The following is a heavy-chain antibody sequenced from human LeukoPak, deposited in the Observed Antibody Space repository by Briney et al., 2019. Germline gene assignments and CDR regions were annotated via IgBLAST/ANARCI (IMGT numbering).Heavy chain of an antibody. D-gene: IGHD2/OR15-2a*01. CDR3: ARGRCRNSGCRPYFDY. CDR2: IYYSEST. V-gene: IGHV4-59*01. J-gene: IGHJ4*02. CDR1: GDSISNYY. Sequence: ASETLSLTCTVSGDSISNYYWSWIRQPPGKGLEWIGYIYYSESTNYNPSLKSRVTISTDTSKSQFSLNLRSVTAEDTGIYYCARGRCRNSGCRPYFDYWGQGTLVTVSS.